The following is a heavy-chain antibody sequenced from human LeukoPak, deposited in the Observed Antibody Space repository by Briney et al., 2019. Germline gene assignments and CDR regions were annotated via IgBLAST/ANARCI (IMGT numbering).Heavy chain of an antibody. J-gene: IGHJ4*02. CDR2: INSDGSST. V-gene: IGHV3-74*01. D-gene: IGHD1-26*01. CDR1: GFTFSSYW. CDR3: ARDLLGNSGSYLRHPNGPPFDY. Sequence: GGSLRLSCAASGFTFSSYWMHWVRQAPGKGLVWVSRINSDGSSTSYADSVKGRFTISRDNAKNTLYLQMNSLRAEDTAVYYCARDLLGNSGSYLRHPNGPPFDYWGQGTLVTVSS.